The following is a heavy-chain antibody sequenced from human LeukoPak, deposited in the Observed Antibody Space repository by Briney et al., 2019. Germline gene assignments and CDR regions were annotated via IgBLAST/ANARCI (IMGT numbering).Heavy chain of an antibody. CDR2: LTDGGGTT. CDR1: GFTFSSYA. Sequence: SGGSLRLSCVASGFTFSSYAMGWVRQAPGKRPEWVSSLTDGGGTTYYVDSVKGRFTISRDNSKNTLYLHMNSLRAEDTAMYYCAKERDAFDIWGQGTVVAVSS. V-gene: IGHV3-23*01. CDR3: AKERDAFDI. J-gene: IGHJ3*02.